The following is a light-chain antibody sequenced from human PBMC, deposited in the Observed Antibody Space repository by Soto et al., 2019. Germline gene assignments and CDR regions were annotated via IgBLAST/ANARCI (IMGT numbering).Light chain of an antibody. V-gene: IGKV1-13*02. CDR2: DAS. J-gene: IGKJ2*01. CDR1: QGITTS. CDR3: LQFKSWPRT. Sequence: AIPLTQSPSSLSASVGDRVIITCRASQGITTSLAWYQQHPGGAPELLIYDASTLQSGVPSRFSGSGSGTDFTLTISSLQPEDFATYYCLQFKSWPRTFGQGTKLEI.